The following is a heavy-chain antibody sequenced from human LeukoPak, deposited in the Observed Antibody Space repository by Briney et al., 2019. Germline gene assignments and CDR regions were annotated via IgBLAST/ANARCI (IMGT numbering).Heavy chain of an antibody. CDR1: GFTFSDYS. CDR2: IGIDSGNT. D-gene: IGHD1-1*01. CDR3: ARDYKCAFDN. Sequence: GGSLRLSCAASGFTFSDYSMNWVRQAPGKGLEWISYIGIDSGNTNYADSVKGRFTISGDKAKNSLYLQMNTLRVEDTAVYYCARDYKCAFDNWGQGALVTASS. V-gene: IGHV3-48*01. J-gene: IGHJ4*02.